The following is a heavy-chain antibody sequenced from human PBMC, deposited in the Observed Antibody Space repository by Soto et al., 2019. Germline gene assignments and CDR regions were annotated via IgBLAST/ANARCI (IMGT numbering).Heavy chain of an antibody. CDR1: GYTFTSYA. CDR3: ARTGGYSYGYWFDP. J-gene: IGHJ5*02. CDR2: INAGNGNT. Sequence: QVQLVQSGAEVKKPGASVKVSCKASGYTFTSYAMHWVRQAPGQRLEWMGWINAGNGNTKYSQKFQGRVTITRDTSASTAYMDLSSLRSEDTAVYYCARTGGYSYGYWFDPWGQGTLVTVSS. V-gene: IGHV1-3*01. D-gene: IGHD5-18*01.